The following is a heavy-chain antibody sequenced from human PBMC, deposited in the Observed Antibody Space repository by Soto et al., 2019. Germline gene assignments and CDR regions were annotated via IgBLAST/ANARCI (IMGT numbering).Heavy chain of an antibody. Sequence: PGGSLRLSCAASGFTFSSYSMNWVRQAPGKGLEWVSSISSSSSYIYYADSVKGRFTISRDNAKNSLYLQMNSLRAEDTAVYYCARAGGDFWSGYSDGSFYCGMDVWGQGTTVTVSS. CDR3: ARAGGDFWSGYSDGSFYCGMDV. V-gene: IGHV3-21*01. CDR1: GFTFSSYS. CDR2: ISSSSSYI. D-gene: IGHD3-3*01. J-gene: IGHJ6*02.